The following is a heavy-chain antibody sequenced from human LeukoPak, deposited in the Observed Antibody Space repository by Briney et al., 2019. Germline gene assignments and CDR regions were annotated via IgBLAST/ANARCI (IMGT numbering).Heavy chain of an antibody. CDR1: GGTFSSYA. CDR3: ASQTHIANDNWFDP. Sequence: SVKVSCKAPGGTFSSYAISWVRQAPGQGLEWMGGIIPIFGTANYAQKFQGRVTITTDESTSTAYMELSSLRSEDTAVYYCASQTHIANDNWFDPWGQGTLVTVSS. CDR2: IIPIFGTA. J-gene: IGHJ5*02. V-gene: IGHV1-69*05. D-gene: IGHD6-13*01.